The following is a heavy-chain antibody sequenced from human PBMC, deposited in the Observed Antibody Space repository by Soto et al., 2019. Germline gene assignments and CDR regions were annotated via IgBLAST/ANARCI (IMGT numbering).Heavy chain of an antibody. Sequence: QVQLVESGGGVVQPGRSLRLSCAASGFIFNNYGMHWVRQAPGKGLEWVAVISYDGSDKHYADSVKGRFTISRDNFKNTLYLKMNSLRAEDTAVYYCARPTMLLGVWGYWGQGTLVTISS. CDR2: ISYDGSDK. CDR3: ARPTMLLGVWGY. V-gene: IGHV3-30*03. CDR1: GFIFNNYG. D-gene: IGHD3-10*01. J-gene: IGHJ4*02.